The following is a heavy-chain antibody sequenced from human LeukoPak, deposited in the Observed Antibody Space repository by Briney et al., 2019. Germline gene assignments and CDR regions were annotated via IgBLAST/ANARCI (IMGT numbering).Heavy chain of an antibody. CDR3: ARRYCSGGSCYSEYDYFDY. CDR1: GFSLCTNGMC. J-gene: IGHJ4*02. CDR2: IDWDDDK. D-gene: IGHD2-15*01. V-gene: IGHV2-70*11. Sequence: SGPALVKPTQTLTLTCTFSGFSLCTNGMCVSWIRQPPGKALEWLARIDWDDDKYYSASLKARLTISRDTSKNQVVLTMTNMDPVDTARYYCARRYCSGGSCYSEYDYFDYWGQGTLVTVSS.